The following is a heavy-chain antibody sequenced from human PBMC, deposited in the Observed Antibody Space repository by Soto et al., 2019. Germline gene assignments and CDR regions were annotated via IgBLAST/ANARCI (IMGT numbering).Heavy chain of an antibody. CDR3: ASHIYGDYVFDY. V-gene: IGHV1-69*13. D-gene: IGHD4-17*01. J-gene: IGHJ4*02. CDR1: GGTFSSYA. CDR2: IIPIFGAA. Sequence: SVKVSCKASGGTFSSYAISWVRQAPGQGLEWMGGIIPIFGAANYAQKFQGRVTITADESTSTAYMELSSLRSEDTAVYYCASHIYGDYVFDYWGQGTLVTVSS.